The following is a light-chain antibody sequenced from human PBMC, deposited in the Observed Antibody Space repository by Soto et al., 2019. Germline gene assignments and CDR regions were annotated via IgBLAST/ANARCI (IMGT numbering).Light chain of an antibody. Sequence: QSALTQPPSASGSPGQSVTISCTGTSSDVGGYNYFSWYQQQPGKAPKLMIYEVSKRPSGVPDRFSGSKSGNTASLTVSGLQAEDEADYYCSSYAGSNNFVVFGGGTKLTVL. CDR3: SSYAGSNNFVV. V-gene: IGLV2-8*01. CDR1: SSDVGGYNY. J-gene: IGLJ2*01. CDR2: EVS.